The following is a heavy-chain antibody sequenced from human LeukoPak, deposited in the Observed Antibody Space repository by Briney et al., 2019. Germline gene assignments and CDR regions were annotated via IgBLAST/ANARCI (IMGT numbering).Heavy chain of an antibody. CDR2: IKLDGTQK. J-gene: IGHJ4*01. CDR1: GFTFRNYW. V-gene: IGHV3-7*01. CDR3: TRDFWTDY. Sequence: GGSLRLSCAASGFTFRNYWMSWIRQAPGRGLEWVANIKLDGTQKNYIQSVRGRFTISRDNARNFLYLQLSSLRADDTAVYYCTRDFWTDYWGDGALFTVSS. D-gene: IGHD3/OR15-3a*01.